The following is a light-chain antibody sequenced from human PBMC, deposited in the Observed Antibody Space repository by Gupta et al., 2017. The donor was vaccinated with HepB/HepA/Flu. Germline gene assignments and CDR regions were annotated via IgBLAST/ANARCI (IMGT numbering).Light chain of an antibody. CDR3: AAWDDRLNGWV. Sequence: QSVLTQPPSASGTPGQRVTIPCPASSSNIGSNSVNWYQQLPGMAPKLLIYSNNQRPSGVPDRFSGSKSGTSASLAITGLQSEDEADYYCAAWDDRLNGWVFGGGTKLTVL. CDR1: SSNIGSNS. V-gene: IGLV1-44*01. CDR2: SNN. J-gene: IGLJ3*02.